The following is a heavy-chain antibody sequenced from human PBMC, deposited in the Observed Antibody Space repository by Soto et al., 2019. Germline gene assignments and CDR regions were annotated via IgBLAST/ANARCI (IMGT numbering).Heavy chain of an antibody. CDR2: IIPILGIA. CDR3: ARDAQKVAAAEQS. D-gene: IGHD6-13*01. J-gene: IGHJ5*02. Sequence: SVKVSCKASGGTFSSYTISWVRQAPGQGLEWMGRIIPILGIANYAQKFQGRVTITADKSTSTAYMELSSLGSEDTAVYYCARDAQKVAAAEQSWGQGTLVTVSS. V-gene: IGHV1-69*04. CDR1: GGTFSSYT.